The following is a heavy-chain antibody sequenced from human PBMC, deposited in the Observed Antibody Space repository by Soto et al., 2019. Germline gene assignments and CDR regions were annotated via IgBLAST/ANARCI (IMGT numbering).Heavy chain of an antibody. Sequence: ASVKVSCKASGYTFTSYGISWVRQAPGQGLEWMGWISAYNGITNYAQKLQGRVTMTTDTSTSTAYMELRSLRSDDTAVYYCARGGIAAAGFTFSIGGGRKNYGMDVWGQGTTVTVSS. D-gene: IGHD6-13*01. V-gene: IGHV1-18*01. CDR2: ISAYNGIT. CDR3: ARGGIAAAGFTFSIGGGRKNYGMDV. CDR1: GYTFTSYG. J-gene: IGHJ6*02.